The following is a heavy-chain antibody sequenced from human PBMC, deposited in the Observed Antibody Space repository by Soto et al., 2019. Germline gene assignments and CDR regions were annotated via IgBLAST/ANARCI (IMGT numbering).Heavy chain of an antibody. J-gene: IGHJ6*03. D-gene: IGHD3-10*01. CDR1: C. CDR3: AGAGSYYYGSGSYYTPGTNYYYYSFLDV. V-gene: IGHV4-34*01. CDR2: INHSGST. Sequence: CCRWISQKKGKGLEWIWEINHSGSTTYNPSLKGRVTISVDTSKNQFSLKLSSVTAADTAVYYCAGAGSYYYGSGSYYTPGTNYYYYSFLDVWGKGTTVTVSS.